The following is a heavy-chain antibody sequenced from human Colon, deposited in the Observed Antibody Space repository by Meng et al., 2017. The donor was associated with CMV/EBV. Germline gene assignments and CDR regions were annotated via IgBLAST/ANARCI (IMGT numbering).Heavy chain of an antibody. Sequence: SETLSLTCNVSGGSVISGGYYWSWIRQPPGKGLEWIGYIYYSGGTNYNPSLKSRVTISVDTSKNQFSLRLSSVTAADTAVYYCARDCSSTRCYEGYRAFDIWGQGTKVTVSS. D-gene: IGHD2-2*01. CDR3: ARDCSSTRCYEGYRAFDI. V-gene: IGHV4-61*08. CDR2: IYYSGGT. J-gene: IGHJ3*02. CDR1: GGSVISGGYY.